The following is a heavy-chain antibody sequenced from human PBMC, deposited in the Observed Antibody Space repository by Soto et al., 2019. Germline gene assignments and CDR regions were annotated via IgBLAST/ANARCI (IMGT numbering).Heavy chain of an antibody. D-gene: IGHD4-17*01. CDR3: ESHGDYRGVDY. Sequence: SETLSLTCAVYGGSFSGYYWSWIRQPPGKGLEWIGEINHSGSTNYNPSLKSRVTISVDTSKNQFSLKLTSVTAADTAVYYCESHGDYRGVDYCGQVTLVPVSS. J-gene: IGHJ4*02. V-gene: IGHV4-34*01. CDR1: GGSFSGYY. CDR2: INHSGST.